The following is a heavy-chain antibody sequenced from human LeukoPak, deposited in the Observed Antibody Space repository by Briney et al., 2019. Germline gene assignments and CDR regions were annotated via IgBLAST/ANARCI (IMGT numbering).Heavy chain of an antibody. Sequence: SETLSLTCTVSGGSISSYYWSWVRQPPGKGLEWIGYIYYSGSTNYNPSLKSRVTISVDTSKNQFSLKLSSVTAADTAVYYCARAPSSGYYSWYFDYWGQGTLVTVSS. V-gene: IGHV4-59*01. CDR3: ARAPSSGYYSWYFDY. CDR2: IYYSGST. J-gene: IGHJ4*02. D-gene: IGHD3-22*01. CDR1: GGSISSYY.